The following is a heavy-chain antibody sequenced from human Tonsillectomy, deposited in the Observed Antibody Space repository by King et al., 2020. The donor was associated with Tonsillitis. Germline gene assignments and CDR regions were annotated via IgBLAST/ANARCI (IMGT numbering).Heavy chain of an antibody. CDR3: AGGRDGSTRVDY. V-gene: IGHV4-59*01. D-gene: IGHD5-24*01. CDR1: GGSISSYY. Sequence: QLQESGPGLVKPSETLSLTCTVSGGSISSYYWSWIRQPPGKGLEWIGYIYYSGSTNYNPSLKSRVTISVDTSKNQFSLKLSSVTAADTAVYYCAGGRDGSTRVDYWGQGTLVPVSS. CDR2: IYYSGST. J-gene: IGHJ4*02.